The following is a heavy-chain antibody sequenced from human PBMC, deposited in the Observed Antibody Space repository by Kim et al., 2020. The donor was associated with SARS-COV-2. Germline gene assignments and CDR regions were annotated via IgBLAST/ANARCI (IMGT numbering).Heavy chain of an antibody. CDR3: ARESAAAGMFTRSYYYYGMDV. V-gene: IGHV1-2*06. CDR1: GYTFTGYY. CDR2: INPNSGGT. D-gene: IGHD6-13*01. J-gene: IGHJ6*02. Sequence: ASVKVSCKASGYTFTGYYMHWVRQAPGQGLEWMGRINPNSGGTNYAQKFQGRVTMTRDTSISTAYMELSRLRSDDTAVYYCARESAAAGMFTRSYYYYGMDVWGQGTTVTVSS.